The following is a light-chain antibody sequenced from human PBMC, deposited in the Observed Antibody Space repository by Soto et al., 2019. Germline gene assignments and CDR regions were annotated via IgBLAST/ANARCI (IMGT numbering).Light chain of an antibody. CDR1: NSNIGRNT. J-gene: IGLJ2*01. V-gene: IGLV1-44*01. CDR3: AAWDDSLNGVV. CDR2: NNN. Sequence: QPVLTQPPSTSGAPGQRVTVSCSGSNSNIGRNTVNWYQQLPGTAPKLLIYNNNQRPSGVPDRFSGSKSGTSASLAISGLQSEDEADYYCAAWDDSLNGVVFGGGTKVTVL.